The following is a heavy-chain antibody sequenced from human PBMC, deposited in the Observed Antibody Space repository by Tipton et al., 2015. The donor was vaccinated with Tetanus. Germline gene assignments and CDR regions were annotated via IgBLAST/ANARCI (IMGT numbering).Heavy chain of an antibody. CDR1: GGSMSGSGHY. J-gene: IGHJ3*02. V-gene: IGHV4-39*01. CDR3: ARTWGVWVTSIDAFDI. Sequence: TLSLTCIVSGGSMSGSGHYGAWVRQSPGKGLEWIGSISYSGSTDYNPSLKSRVAISVDTSKNQFSLKLSSVTAADTAVYYCARTWGVWVTSIDAFDIWGQGTKVAVSS. CDR2: ISYSGST. D-gene: IGHD3-16*01.